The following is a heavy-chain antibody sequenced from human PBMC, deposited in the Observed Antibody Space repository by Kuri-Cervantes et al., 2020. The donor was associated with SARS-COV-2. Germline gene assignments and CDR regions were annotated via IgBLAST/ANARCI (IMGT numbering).Heavy chain of an antibody. J-gene: IGHJ3*02. Sequence: ETLSLTCAASGFTFSSYAMSWVRQAPGKGLEWVSAISGSGGSTYYADSVKGRFTISRDNAKNSLYLQMNSLRAEDTAVYYCAREEADYYDSSGYFYAFDIWGQGTMVTVSS. CDR2: ISGSGGST. D-gene: IGHD3-22*01. CDR3: AREEADYYDSSGYFYAFDI. CDR1: GFTFSSYA. V-gene: IGHV3-23*01.